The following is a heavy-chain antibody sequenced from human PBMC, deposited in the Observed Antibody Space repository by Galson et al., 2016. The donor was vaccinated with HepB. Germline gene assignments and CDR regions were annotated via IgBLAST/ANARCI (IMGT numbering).Heavy chain of an antibody. Sequence: SLRLSCAASGFTFSSYPMYWIRQAPGKGLEYVSTIWSYGGRTYYADSVKGRFTISRDNSKNTLYLQMSSLGAEDTAVYYCVRARVNDFWSGYSETATHYFDYWGQGTLVTVSS. V-gene: IGHV3-64D*06. D-gene: IGHD3-3*01. CDR3: VRARVNDFWSGYSETATHYFDY. CDR1: GFTFSSYP. J-gene: IGHJ4*02. CDR2: IWSYGGRT.